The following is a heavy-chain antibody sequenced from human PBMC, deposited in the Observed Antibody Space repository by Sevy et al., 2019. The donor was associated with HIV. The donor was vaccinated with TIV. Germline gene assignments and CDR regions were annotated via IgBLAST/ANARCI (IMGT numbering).Heavy chain of an antibody. Sequence: GGSLRLSCAASGVTFSNYWMTWVRQGPGNGLEWVANINKDGSQKYYVDSVKGRFTISRDNADNSLYLQMNSLRAEDTAVYYCARGRHMDVWGKGITVTVSS. CDR2: INKDGSQK. CDR1: GVTFSNYW. V-gene: IGHV3-7*03. CDR3: ARGRHMDV. J-gene: IGHJ6*04.